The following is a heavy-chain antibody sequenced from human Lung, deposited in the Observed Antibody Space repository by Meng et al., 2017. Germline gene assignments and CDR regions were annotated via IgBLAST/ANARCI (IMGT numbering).Heavy chain of an antibody. V-gene: IGHV3-15*01. Sequence: EVEVVGDGGWFVEPGGSHRLAGAASVFTFSNAWMTWVRQAPGKGLEWTSRMKSNVDGGTVDYAAAVNGRFFISRDDSENTFYLQMNSLKTEDTAVYYCSGHVDYWGHGTLVTVSS. CDR3: SGHVDY. CDR2: MKSNVDGGTV. J-gene: IGHJ4*01. CDR1: VFTFSNAW.